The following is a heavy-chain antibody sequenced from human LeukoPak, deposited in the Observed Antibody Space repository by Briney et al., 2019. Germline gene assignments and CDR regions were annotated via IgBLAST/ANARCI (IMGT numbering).Heavy chain of an antibody. CDR3: AIFSGPFDY. D-gene: IGHD1-26*01. V-gene: IGHV4-34*01. J-gene: IGHJ4*02. Sequence: SETLSLTCTVYGGSFSGDFWSWIRQSPGKGLEWIGEINHGGSTTYNPSLKSRVTISVDTSKNQFSLKLSSVTAADTAVYYCAIFSGPFDYWGQGTLVTVSS. CDR1: GGSFSGDF. CDR2: INHGGST.